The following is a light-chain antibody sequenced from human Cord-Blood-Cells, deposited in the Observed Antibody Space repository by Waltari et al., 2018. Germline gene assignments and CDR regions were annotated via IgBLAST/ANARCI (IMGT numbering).Light chain of an antibody. CDR1: SSDVGSYNP. CDR2: EGS. V-gene: IGLV2-23*01. Sequence: QSALTQPASVSGSPGQSITISCPGTSSDVGSYNPVHWYQQHPGKAPNLMIYEGSKRPSGVSNRFSGSKSGNTASLTISVLQAEDEADYYCCSYAGSSTVVFGGGTKLTVL. J-gene: IGLJ2*01. CDR3: CSYAGSSTVV.